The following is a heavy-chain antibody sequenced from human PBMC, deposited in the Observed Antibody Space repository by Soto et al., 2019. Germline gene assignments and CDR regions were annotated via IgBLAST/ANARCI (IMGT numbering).Heavy chain of an antibody. CDR1: GYTFTSYG. CDR3: ARVRSGSYHYYYGMDV. J-gene: IGHJ6*02. V-gene: IGHV1-18*01. Sequence: ASVKLSCKASGYTFTSYGISWVRQAPGQGLEWMGWISAYNGNTNYAQKLQGRVTMTTDTSTSTAYMELRSLRSDDTAVYYCARVRSGSYHYYYGMDVWGQGTTVTVSS. CDR2: ISAYNGNT. D-gene: IGHD1-26*01.